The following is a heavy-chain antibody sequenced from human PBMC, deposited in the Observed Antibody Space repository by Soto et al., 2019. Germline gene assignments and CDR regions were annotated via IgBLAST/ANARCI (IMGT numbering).Heavy chain of an antibody. CDR1: GGTFSSYA. D-gene: IGHD7-27*01. J-gene: IGHJ6*02. CDR2: IIPIFGTA. Sequence: QVQLVQSGAEVKKPGSSVKVSCKASGGTFSSYAISWVRQAPGQGLEWMGGIIPIFGTANYAQKFQGRVTITADESTSTAYMELSSLRSEDTAVYHCARELIEAENWGSSWYYYGMDVWGQGTTVTVSS. V-gene: IGHV1-69*01. CDR3: ARELIEAENWGSSWYYYGMDV.